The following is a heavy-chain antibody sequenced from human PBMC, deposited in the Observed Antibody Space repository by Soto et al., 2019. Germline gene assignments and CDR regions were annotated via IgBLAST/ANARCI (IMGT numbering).Heavy chain of an antibody. D-gene: IGHD3-10*01. V-gene: IGHV1-46*01. J-gene: IGHJ6*01. CDR2: INPNGGKT. CDR1: GYTFTNYH. Sequence: QVQLVQSGAEVKKPGASVKISCRASGYTFTNYHMHGVRQAPGQGPEWMGIINPNGGKTSYAQKFQGRVIMTRDTSTSTIYLELSSLTSEDTAVYYCARDNMHYYSPSEGYFYYGMDVW. CDR3: ARDNMHYYSPSEGYFYYGMDV.